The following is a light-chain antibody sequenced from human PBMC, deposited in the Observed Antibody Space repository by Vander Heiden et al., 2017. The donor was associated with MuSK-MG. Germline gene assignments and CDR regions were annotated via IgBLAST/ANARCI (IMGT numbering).Light chain of an antibody. J-gene: IGKJ1*01. Sequence: EIVMTQSPATLSASPGERATLSCRASQSVSSDLAWYQQKPGQAPRLLIYGASTRATDIPARFSGSGSGTEFTLTISSLQSEDFAVYYCQQYKKWPPWTFGQGTKVEIK. CDR1: QSVSSD. CDR3: QQYKKWPPWT. V-gene: IGKV3-15*01. CDR2: GAS.